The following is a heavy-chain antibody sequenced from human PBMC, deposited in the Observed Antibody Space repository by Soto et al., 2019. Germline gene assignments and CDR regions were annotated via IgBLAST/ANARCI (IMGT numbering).Heavy chain of an antibody. Sequence: EVQLVESGGGLVQPGGSLRLSCAASGFTFSSYWMSWVRQTPGKGLEWVANIKQDGSEKWYVDSVKGRFTISRDNAKKSLYLQMNSLRVEDTAVYYCARGDYHDSSGPFSDAFDLWGQGTMVPVSS. D-gene: IGHD3-22*01. V-gene: IGHV3-7*04. CDR1: GFTFSSYW. J-gene: IGHJ3*01. CDR2: IKQDGSEK. CDR3: ARGDYHDSSGPFSDAFDL.